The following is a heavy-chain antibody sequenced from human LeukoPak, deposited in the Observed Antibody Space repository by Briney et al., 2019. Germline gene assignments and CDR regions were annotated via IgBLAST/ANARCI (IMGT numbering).Heavy chain of an antibody. V-gene: IGHV3-66*02. CDR3: ASEHDY. J-gene: IGHJ4*02. CDR1: GFTFSSYA. Sequence: GGSLRLSCAASGFTFSSYAMSWVRQAPGKGLEWVSGIYSGGNTYYADSVKGRFTISRDNSKNTLYLQMNSLRLEDTAVYYCASEHDYWGQGTLVTVSS. CDR2: IYSGGNT.